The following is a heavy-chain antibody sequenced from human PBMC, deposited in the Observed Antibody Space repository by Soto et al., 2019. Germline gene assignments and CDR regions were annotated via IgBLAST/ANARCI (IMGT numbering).Heavy chain of an antibody. J-gene: IGHJ4*02. CDR3: AKENGYSSSWFEFDY. V-gene: IGHV3-23*01. Sequence: EVQLLESGGGLVQPGGSLRLSCAASGFTFSSYAMSWVRQAPGKGLEWVSAISGSGGSTYYADSVKGRFTISRDNSKNTLYLPINSLRAEDTAVYYCAKENGYSSSWFEFDYWGQGTLVTVSS. CDR1: GFTFSSYA. CDR2: ISGSGGST. D-gene: IGHD6-13*01.